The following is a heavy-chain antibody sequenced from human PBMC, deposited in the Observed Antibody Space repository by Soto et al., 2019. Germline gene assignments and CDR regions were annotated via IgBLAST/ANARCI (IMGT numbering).Heavy chain of an antibody. D-gene: IGHD4-17*01. V-gene: IGHV4-59*08. Sequence: SETLSLTCTVSGGSISSYYWSWIRQPPGKGLEWIGYIYYSGSTNYNPSLKSRVTISVDTSKNQFSLKLSSVTAADTAVYYCARQRVDDRYGDDAFEIWGQGTMVTVSS. CDR3: ARQRVDDRYGDDAFEI. CDR1: GGSISSYY. J-gene: IGHJ3*02. CDR2: IYYSGST.